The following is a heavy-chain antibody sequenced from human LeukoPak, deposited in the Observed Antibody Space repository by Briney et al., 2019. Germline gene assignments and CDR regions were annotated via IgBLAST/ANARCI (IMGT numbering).Heavy chain of an antibody. D-gene: IGHD6-13*01. J-gene: IGHJ6*03. Sequence: SGTLSLTCTVSGGSINSGSYYWSWIRQPAGKGLEWIGRIYTSGSTNYNPSLKSRVTISVDTSKNQFSLKLSSVTAADTAVYYCAKQQLGSYYYMDVWGKGTTVTISS. CDR1: GGSINSGSYY. V-gene: IGHV4-61*02. CDR3: AKQQLGSYYYMDV. CDR2: IYTSGST.